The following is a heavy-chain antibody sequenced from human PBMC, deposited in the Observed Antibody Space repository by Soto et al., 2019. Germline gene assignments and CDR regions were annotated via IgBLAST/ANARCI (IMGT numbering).Heavy chain of an antibody. D-gene: IGHD3-16*01. CDR1: GFTFTTYS. V-gene: IGHV3-30*04. J-gene: IGHJ4*02. CDR3: AREGHNYAVDY. CDR2: ISNDGRSK. Sequence: GGSLRLSCAASGFTFTTYSMHWVRQAPGKGLEWVAVISNDGRSKYYADSVKGRFTISRDNSNNTLYVQMNSLRPEDTAVYYCAREGHNYAVDYWGQGTLVTVSS.